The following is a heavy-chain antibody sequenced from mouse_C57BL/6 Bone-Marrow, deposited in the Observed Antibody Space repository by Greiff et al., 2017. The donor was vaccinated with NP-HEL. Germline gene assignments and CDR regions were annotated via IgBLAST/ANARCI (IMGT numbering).Heavy chain of an antibody. V-gene: IGHV3-1*01. CDR3: ARKGAFWYFDV. Sequence: EVKVEESGPGMVKPSQSLSLTCTVTGYSITSGYDWHWIRHFPGNKLEWMGYISYSGSTNYNPSLKSRISITHDTSKNHFFLKLNSVTTEDTATYYCARKGAFWYFDVWGTGTTVTVSS. CDR2: ISYSGST. D-gene: IGHD3-1*01. J-gene: IGHJ1*03. CDR1: GYSITSGYD.